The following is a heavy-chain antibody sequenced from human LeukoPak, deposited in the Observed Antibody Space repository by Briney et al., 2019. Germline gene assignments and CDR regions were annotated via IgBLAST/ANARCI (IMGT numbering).Heavy chain of an antibody. D-gene: IGHD3-9*01. CDR3: ATVASRPLRNFEW. CDR1: GGSITSGDYF. V-gene: IGHV4-30-4*08. J-gene: IGHJ4*02. CDR2: IYYSGNT. Sequence: SQTLSLTCTVSGGSITSGDYFWSWIRQPPGKGLEWIGHIYYSGNTSYNPSLKSRITISVDTSKNQFSLKLSSVTAADTAVYYCATVASRPLRNFEWWGQGTLVTVSS.